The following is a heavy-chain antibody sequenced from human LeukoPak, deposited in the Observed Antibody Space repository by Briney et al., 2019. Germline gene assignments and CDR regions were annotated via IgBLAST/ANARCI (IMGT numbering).Heavy chain of an antibody. D-gene: IGHD6-6*01. CDR1: GFTFSSYA. V-gene: IGHV3-30*04. CDR3: ARDRGPHSSSPNSGAFDI. J-gene: IGHJ3*02. Sequence: GGSLRLSCAASGFTFSSYAMHWVRQAPGKGLEWVAVISYDGSNKYYADSVKGRFTISRDNSKNTLYLQMNSLRAEDTAVYYCARDRGPHSSSPNSGAFDIWGQGTMVTVSS. CDR2: ISYDGSNK.